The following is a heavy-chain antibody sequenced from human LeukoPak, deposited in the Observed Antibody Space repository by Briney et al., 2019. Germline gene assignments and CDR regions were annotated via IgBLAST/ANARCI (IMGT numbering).Heavy chain of an antibody. Sequence: PGGSLRLSCAASGSTLSSYAMSWVRQAPGKGLEWVSAISVSGNTYHADSVKGRFTISRDSSKNTLYLQMNRLRAEDAPVYYCAKRNYPLGYYYYYMDVWGKGTTVTVSS. V-gene: IGHV3-23*01. CDR3: AKRNYPLGYYYYYMDV. CDR1: GSTLSSYA. D-gene: IGHD1-7*01. CDR2: ISVSGNT. J-gene: IGHJ6*03.